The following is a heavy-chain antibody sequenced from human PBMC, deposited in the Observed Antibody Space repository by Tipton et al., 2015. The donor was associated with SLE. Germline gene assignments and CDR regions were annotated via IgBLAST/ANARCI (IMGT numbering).Heavy chain of an antibody. Sequence: TLSLTCTVSNGSINYYHWSWIRQPPGKGLEWIGWIYSSGTTSHNPPLKSRVTLSVDTSKNQFSLKLRSVSAADTAVYYCARGPYGPAASYDYWGQGSLVTVSS. V-gene: IGHV4-59*01. CDR2: IYSSGTT. D-gene: IGHD2-2*01. J-gene: IGHJ4*02. CDR3: ARGPYGPAASYDY. CDR1: NGSINYYH.